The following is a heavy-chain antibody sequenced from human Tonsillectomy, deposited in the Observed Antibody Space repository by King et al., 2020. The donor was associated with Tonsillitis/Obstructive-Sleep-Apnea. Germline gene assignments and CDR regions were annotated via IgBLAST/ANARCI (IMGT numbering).Heavy chain of an antibody. CDR2: IDHSGST. Sequence: VQLQQWGAGLLRPSETLSLTCGVYGGSFSGYYWTWIRQTPGKGLEWIGEIDHSGSTNNNPSLKSRVTISVDTSKNQFSLNLNSVTAADTAVYYCARGSGELDWAFDYWGQGTLVTVSS. D-gene: IGHD3/OR15-3a*01. V-gene: IGHV4-34*01. CDR3: ARGSGELDWAFDY. CDR1: GGSFSGYY. J-gene: IGHJ4*02.